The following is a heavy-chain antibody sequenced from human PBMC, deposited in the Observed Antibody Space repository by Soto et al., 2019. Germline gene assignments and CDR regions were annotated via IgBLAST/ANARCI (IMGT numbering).Heavy chain of an antibody. V-gene: IGHV1-3*01. CDR1: GYTFTSYA. CDR3: ARGLRYSSSWPPGK. CDR2: INAGNGNT. D-gene: IGHD6-13*01. Sequence: ASVKVSCKASGYTFTSYAMHWVRQAPGQRLEWMGWINAGNGNTKYSQKFQGRVTITRDTSISTAYMELSSLRSEDTAVYYCARGLRYSSSWPPGKWGQGTLVTVSS. J-gene: IGHJ4*02.